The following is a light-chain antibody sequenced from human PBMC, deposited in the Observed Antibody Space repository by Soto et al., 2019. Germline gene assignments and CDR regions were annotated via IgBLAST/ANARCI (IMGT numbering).Light chain of an antibody. CDR3: QQYNSYSRA. CDR2: KAS. V-gene: IGKV1-5*03. Sequence: DIQMTQSPSTLSASVGDRVTITCRASQSISNWLAWYQQKPGKAPKLLMYKASSLESGVPSRFSGSGSGTEFTRTISILQPDDFATYYCQQYNSYSRAFGQGTKVELK. J-gene: IGKJ1*01. CDR1: QSISNW.